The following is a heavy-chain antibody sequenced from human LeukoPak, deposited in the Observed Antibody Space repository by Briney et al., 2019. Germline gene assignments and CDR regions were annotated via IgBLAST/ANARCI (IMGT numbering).Heavy chain of an antibody. CDR1: GGSISTYF. CDR2: IYSSGRS. CDR3: AREAYGDYHFDS. D-gene: IGHD4-17*01. V-gene: IGHV4-4*07. Sequence: PSETLSLTCTVSGGSISTYFWSWIRQPAGKGLEWIGRIYSSGRSNYDPSLKSRVTMSVGTSKSHFSLNLSSVTAADTAVYYCAREAYGDYHFDSWGLGTLVTVSS. J-gene: IGHJ4*02.